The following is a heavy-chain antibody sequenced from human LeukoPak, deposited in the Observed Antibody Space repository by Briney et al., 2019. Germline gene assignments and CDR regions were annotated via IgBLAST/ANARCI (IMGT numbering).Heavy chain of an antibody. CDR1: GGSITSSSNH. V-gene: IGHV4-39*01. CDR3: ARHGVVTVFRPTNWLDP. CDR2: IYYSGNN. J-gene: IGHJ5*02. D-gene: IGHD2-21*02. Sequence: PSETLSLTCTVSGGSITSSSNHWGWIRQPPGKGLEWIGSIYYSGNNYYNPSLESRVIMFVDTSKNQFSLKLSSLTAADTAVYYCARHGVVTVFRPTNWLDPWGQGTLVTVSS.